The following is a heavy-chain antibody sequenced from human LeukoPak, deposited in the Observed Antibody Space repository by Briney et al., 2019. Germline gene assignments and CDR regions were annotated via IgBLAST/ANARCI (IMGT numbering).Heavy chain of an antibody. J-gene: IGHJ5*02. CDR1: GGFISSYY. D-gene: IGHD6-19*01. Sequence: SDTLSLTCTVCGGFISSYYWIGIRQPPGKGLEGIGCIHYRGSTKYNPSIKSRVTISVDTSKNLFSLKLSSVTAADTAVYYCARGVRDQTIAVVAGPNWFDPWGQGTLVTVSS. V-gene: IGHV4-59*07. CDR3: ARGVRDQTIAVVAGPNWFDP. CDR2: IHYRGST.